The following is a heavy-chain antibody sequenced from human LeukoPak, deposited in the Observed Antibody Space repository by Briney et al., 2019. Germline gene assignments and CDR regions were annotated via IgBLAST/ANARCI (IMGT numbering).Heavy chain of an antibody. CDR1: GFTFSTYW. CDR2: VNNDGSST. CDR3: ARDLNDLLQNYRSTWYPADY. J-gene: IGHJ4*02. D-gene: IGHD6-13*01. Sequence: PGGSLRPSCAASGFTFSTYWMNWVRQAPGKGLVWVSRVNNDGSSTSYADSVKGRFTISRDNTKNTLYLQMNSLRAEDTAVYYCARDLNDLLQNYRSTWYPADYWGQGTLVTVSS. V-gene: IGHV3-74*01.